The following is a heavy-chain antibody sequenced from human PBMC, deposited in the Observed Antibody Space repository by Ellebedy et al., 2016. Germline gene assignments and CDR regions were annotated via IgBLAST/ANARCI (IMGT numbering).Heavy chain of an antibody. J-gene: IGHJ4*02. D-gene: IGHD3-22*01. CDR1: GGTFSSCA. V-gene: IGHV1-69*04. CDR3: ASSPLYYYDSSGYYFDY. CDR2: IIPILGIA. Sequence: ASVKVSCKASGGTFSSCAISWERQAPGQGLQWMGRIIPILGIANYAQKFQGRVTITADKSTSTAYMELSSLRSEDTAVYYCASSPLYYYDSSGYYFDYWGQGTLVTVSS.